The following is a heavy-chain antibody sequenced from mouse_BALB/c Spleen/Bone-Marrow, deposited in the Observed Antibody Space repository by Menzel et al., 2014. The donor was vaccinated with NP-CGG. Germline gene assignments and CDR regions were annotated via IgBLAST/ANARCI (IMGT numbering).Heavy chain of an antibody. J-gene: IGHJ4*01. V-gene: IGHV1-9*01. CDR3: ARDGYSSLAMDY. Sequence: VQPQQSGAELMKPGASVKISCKTTGYTFSGYWIEWVKQRPGHGLEWIGEILPGSTSTNYNEKFKDKATFTADTSSNTAYIQLSSLTSEDSAVYYCARDGYSSLAMDYWGQGTSVTVSS. CDR2: ILPGSTST. D-gene: IGHD2-3*01. CDR1: GYTFSGYW.